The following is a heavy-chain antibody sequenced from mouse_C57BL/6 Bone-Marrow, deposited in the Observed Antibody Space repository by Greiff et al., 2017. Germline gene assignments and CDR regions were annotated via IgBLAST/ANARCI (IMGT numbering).Heavy chain of an antibody. CDR1: GFTFSNYW. CDR3: TVGRAQAKVDY. CDR2: IRLKSDNYAT. Sequence: EVKLVESGGGLVQPGGSMELSCVASGFTFSNYWMNWVRQSPEKGLEWVAQIRLKSDNYATHYAESGKGRFTISRDDSKSSVYLQMNNLRAEDTGIYYCTVGRAQAKVDYWGQGTSVTVSS. J-gene: IGHJ4*01. D-gene: IGHD3-2*02. V-gene: IGHV6-3*01.